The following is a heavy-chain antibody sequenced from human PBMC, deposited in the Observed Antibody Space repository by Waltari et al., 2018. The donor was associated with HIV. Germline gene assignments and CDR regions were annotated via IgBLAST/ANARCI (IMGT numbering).Heavy chain of an antibody. CDR2: ISGDAEDS. D-gene: IGHD3-22*01. J-gene: IGHJ4*02. V-gene: IGHV3-23*01. Sequence: EVQLSESGGALAQPGGSLRLSCAASGSISKSAMTWVRQAPGKGLEWVSTISGDAEDSYYAASVQGRFIISRDNSRNIVSLQMKILRAEDTAIYYCAQDADSAGYSFFGFWGQGTLVVVSS. CDR3: AQDADSAGYSFFGF. CDR1: GSISKSA.